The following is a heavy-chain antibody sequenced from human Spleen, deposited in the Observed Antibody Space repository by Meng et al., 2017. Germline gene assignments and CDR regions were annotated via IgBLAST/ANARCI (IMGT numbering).Heavy chain of an antibody. CDR3: ARQGDTAMATFDY. Sequence: QVQLQQWGAGLLKPSENLSLTCAVYGGTFSDYYWSWIRQPPGKGLEWIGEINHSGGTKYTPSLESRVTISIDTSKNQFSLKLSSVTAADTAIYYCARQGDTAMATFDYWGQGTLVTVSS. V-gene: IGHV4-34*01. CDR1: GGTFSDYY. D-gene: IGHD5-18*01. J-gene: IGHJ4*02. CDR2: INHSGGT.